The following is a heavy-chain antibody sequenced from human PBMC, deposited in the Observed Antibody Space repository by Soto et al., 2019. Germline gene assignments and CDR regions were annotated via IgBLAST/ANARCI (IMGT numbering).Heavy chain of an antibody. CDR1: GXXXXXXX. Sequence: QVQLVQSGAEVKKPGASVKVSCKASGXXXXXXXXXXXXXXPXQGXEWMGIINPSGGSTSYAQKFQGRVTMTRDTSTSTVYMELSSLRSEXTAVXYCAXXXXXXYXXXXXXXXXXXXXXDIWXQGTMVTVSS. CDR3: AXXXXXXYXXXXXXXXXXXXXXDI. J-gene: IGHJ3*02. V-gene: IGHV1-46*01. CDR2: INPSGGST.